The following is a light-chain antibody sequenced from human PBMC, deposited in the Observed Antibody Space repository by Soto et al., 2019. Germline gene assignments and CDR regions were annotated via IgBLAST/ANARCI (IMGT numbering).Light chain of an antibody. V-gene: IGKV3-11*01. J-gene: IGKJ4*01. Sequence: EIVLTQSPATLSLSPGERATLSCRASQSVGNYLPWYQQKPGQAPRLLISETSNRALVIPARFSGSGSGAAFNLTISSLGPEDFAIYDCQQRISWPLTFGGGPEVEVK. CDR3: QQRISWPLT. CDR2: ETS. CDR1: QSVGNY.